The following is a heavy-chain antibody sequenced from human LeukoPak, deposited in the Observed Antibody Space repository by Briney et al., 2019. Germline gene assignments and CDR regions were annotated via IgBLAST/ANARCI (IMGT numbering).Heavy chain of an antibody. CDR1: GFTFSSYI. V-gene: IGHV3-23*01. Sequence: PGGSLRLSCVASGFTFSSYIMTWVRQAPGKGLEWVSTNKGSAEATFYADSVKDRFTISRDNSKNTLYLQMNSLRAGDTAVYYCARTSLSGWFDYWGQGTLVTVSS. CDR3: ARTSLSGWFDY. D-gene: IGHD6-19*01. J-gene: IGHJ5*01. CDR2: NKGSAEAT.